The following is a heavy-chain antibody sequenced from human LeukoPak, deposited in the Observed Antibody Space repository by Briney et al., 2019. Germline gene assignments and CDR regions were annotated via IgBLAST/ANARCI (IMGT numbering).Heavy chain of an antibody. CDR3: AKQSYCSGGSCYPSWFDP. CDR2: ISDSGGST. CDR1: GFTFSSYA. V-gene: IGHV3-23*01. D-gene: IGHD2-15*01. Sequence: GGSLRLSCAPSGFTFSSYAMSWVRQAPGKGLEWVSTISDSGGSTFYADSVKGRFTVSRDSSKNTLYLQMNSLRAEDTAVYYCAKQSYCSGGSCYPSWFDPWGQGTLVTVSS. J-gene: IGHJ5*02.